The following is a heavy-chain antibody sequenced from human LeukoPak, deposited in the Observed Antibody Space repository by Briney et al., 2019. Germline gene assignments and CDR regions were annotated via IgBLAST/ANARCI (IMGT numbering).Heavy chain of an antibody. J-gene: IGHJ4*02. V-gene: IGHV1-2*02. D-gene: IGHD5-18*01. CDR1: GYTFTGYY. Sequence: ASVKVSCKASGYTFTGYYMHWVRQAPGQGLEWMGWINPNSGGTNYAQKFQGRVTMTRDTSISTAYMELSRLRSDDTAVYYCARDYPGEDTAIAKFDYWGQGTLVTVSS. CDR3: ARDYPGEDTAIAKFDY. CDR2: INPNSGGT.